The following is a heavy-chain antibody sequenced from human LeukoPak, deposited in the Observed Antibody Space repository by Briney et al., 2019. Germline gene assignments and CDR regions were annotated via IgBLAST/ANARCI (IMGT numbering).Heavy chain of an antibody. Sequence: GGSLRLSCAASGFTLSSYAMHWVRQAPGKGLEWVAIISFDGSNKDYADSIKGRFTVSRGNSKNTLYLQMNSLRTEDTAVYFCAKERISPAGTYDYWGQGTLVTVSS. D-gene: IGHD6-13*01. J-gene: IGHJ4*02. CDR1: GFTLSSYA. CDR3: AKERISPAGTYDY. V-gene: IGHV3-30*04. CDR2: ISFDGSNK.